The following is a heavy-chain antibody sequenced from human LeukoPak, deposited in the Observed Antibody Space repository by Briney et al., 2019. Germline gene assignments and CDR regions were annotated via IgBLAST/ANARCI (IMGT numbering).Heavy chain of an antibody. J-gene: IGHJ4*02. CDR2: ISGSGATT. CDR1: GFTFSSYA. CDR3: AKEDDYNYIDY. D-gene: IGHD5-24*01. Sequence: GGSLRLSCAASGFTFSSYARRWVRQAPGKGLEWVSTISGSGATTYYADSVKGRFTISRDNSKNTLYLQVNNLRAEDTAVYYCAKEDDYNYIDYWGQGTLVTVSS. V-gene: IGHV3-23*01.